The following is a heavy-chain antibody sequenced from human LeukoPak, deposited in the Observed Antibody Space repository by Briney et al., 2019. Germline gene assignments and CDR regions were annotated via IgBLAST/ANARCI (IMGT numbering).Heavy chain of an antibody. D-gene: IGHD4-17*01. CDR3: ARDNDYGDYDWFDP. CDR2: IYYSGST. V-gene: IGHV4-59*01. CDR1: GGSISSYY. J-gene: IGHJ5*02. Sequence: SETLSLTCTVSGGSISSYYWSWIRQPPGKGLEWIGYIYYSGSTNYNPSLKSRVTISEDTSKNQFSLKLSSVTAADTAVYYCARDNDYGDYDWFDPWGQGTLVTVSS.